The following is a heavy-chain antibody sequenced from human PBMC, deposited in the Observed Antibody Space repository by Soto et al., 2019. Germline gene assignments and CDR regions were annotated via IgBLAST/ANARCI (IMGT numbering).Heavy chain of an antibody. CDR2: LSGSASSA. CDR3: AKGLFSTGGFFDY. CDR1: GFTFSTYA. Sequence: GGSLRLSCVASGFTFSTYAMSWVRQAPGEGLEWVSTLSGSASSAYYADSVKGRFTISRDVSKNTLYLQMNSLRAEDRAVYYCAKGLFSTGGFFDYWGQGTLVTVYS. V-gene: IGHV3-23*01. D-gene: IGHD6-25*01. J-gene: IGHJ4*02.